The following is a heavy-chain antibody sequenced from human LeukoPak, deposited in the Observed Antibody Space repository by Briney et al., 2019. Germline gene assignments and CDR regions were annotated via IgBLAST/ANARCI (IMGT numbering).Heavy chain of an antibody. V-gene: IGHV3-21*01. D-gene: IGHD3-10*01. CDR2: ISSGSDYI. J-gene: IGHJ4*02. Sequence: GGSLRLSCAASGFTFSSYSMNWVRQAPGKGLEWVSSISSGSDYIYYADSVKGRFTISRDNAKNSLYLQMTSLRAEDTAVYYCASTNHYYGSGTYDYYFDYWGQGTLLTVSS. CDR3: ASTNHYYGSGTYDYYFDY. CDR1: GFTFSSYS.